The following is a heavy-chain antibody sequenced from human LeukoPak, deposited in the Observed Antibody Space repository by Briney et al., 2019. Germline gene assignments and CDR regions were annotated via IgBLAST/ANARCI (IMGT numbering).Heavy chain of an antibody. V-gene: IGHV1-2*02. Sequence: GASVKVSCKASGYTFTGYYIYWVRQAPGQGLDWVGWINPTSGATNYTQKFQGRVTMTSDTSNNTSYMELSRLRSDDTAVYYCAREFRTTTWSFDAFDLWGQGTMVTVSS. CDR3: AREFRTTTWSFDAFDL. J-gene: IGHJ3*01. D-gene: IGHD1/OR15-1a*01. CDR2: INPTSGAT. CDR1: GYTFTGYY.